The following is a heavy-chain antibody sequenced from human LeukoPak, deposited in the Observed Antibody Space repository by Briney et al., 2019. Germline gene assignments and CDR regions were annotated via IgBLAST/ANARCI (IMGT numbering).Heavy chain of an antibody. CDR2: MYLSGTT. D-gene: IGHD3-22*01. CDR1: GGSRINAGW. Sequence: PSETLSLTCDVSGGSRINAGWWSWVGQPPGKGLEWIGEMYLSGTTHSNPSVKSRVTISIDKSKNQFFLNLSSVTAADTAVYYCAGLVGRYSSGLYYYYFDYWGQGTLVTVSS. CDR3: AGLVGRYSSGLYYYYFDY. V-gene: IGHV4-4*02. J-gene: IGHJ4*02.